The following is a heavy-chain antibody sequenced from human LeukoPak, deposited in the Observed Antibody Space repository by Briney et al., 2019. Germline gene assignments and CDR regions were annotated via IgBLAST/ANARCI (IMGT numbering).Heavy chain of an antibody. J-gene: IGHJ6*03. CDR3: ARDGQLVSLYYYYYMDV. D-gene: IGHD6-6*01. CDR1: GGSISSYY. CDR2: IYYSGST. Sequence: SETLSLTCTVSGGSISSYYWSWIRQPPGKGLEWIGYIYYSGSTNNNPSLKSRVTMSVDTSKNQFSLKLSSVTAADTAVYYCARDGQLVSLYYYYYMDVWGKGTTVTVSS. V-gene: IGHV4-59*12.